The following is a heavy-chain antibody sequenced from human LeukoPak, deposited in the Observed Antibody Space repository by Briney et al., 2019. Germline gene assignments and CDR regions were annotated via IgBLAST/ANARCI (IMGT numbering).Heavy chain of an antibody. CDR1: GFTFSIYA. V-gene: IGHV3-30-3*01. Sequence: PGVSLRLACAASGFTFSIYAMHWVRQAPGKGREGVAFISYDGSNKYSADSVKGRFSISRDNDKNSLYLYMHSLRDEDTAVYYCARDRIVVVAATDYFDYWGQRTLVTVSS. J-gene: IGHJ4*02. D-gene: IGHD2-15*01. CDR2: ISYDGSNK. CDR3: ARDRIVVVAATDYFDY.